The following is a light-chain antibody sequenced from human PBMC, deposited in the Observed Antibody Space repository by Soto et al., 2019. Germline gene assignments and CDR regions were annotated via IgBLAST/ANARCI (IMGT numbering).Light chain of an antibody. J-gene: IGKJ1*01. CDR1: QNFGSTY. Sequence: EVCLTQSPDTLSLSPGERATLSCGASQNFGSTYLAWYQQKRGQAPRLLIYDASSRATGIPDRLSGSGSETDFTLTITRLEPEDFAVYYCQQYSSSRTFGHGTKVDIK. CDR2: DAS. V-gene: IGKV3-20*01. CDR3: QQYSSSRT.